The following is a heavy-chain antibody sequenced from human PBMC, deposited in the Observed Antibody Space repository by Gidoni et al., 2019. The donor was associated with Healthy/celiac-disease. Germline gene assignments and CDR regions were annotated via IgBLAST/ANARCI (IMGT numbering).Heavy chain of an antibody. CDR2: ISNDESNK. D-gene: IGHD4-4*01. J-gene: IGHJ4*02. Sequence: QVQLVDSGGGVVQPGRSLRLSCAASGFTFSSYVLHWVRQAPGKGLEWVAVISNDESNKYYADSVKGRFTISRDNSKNTLYLQMNSLRAEDTAVYYCANLGMTTVTNPGGWGQGTLVTVSS. CDR3: ANLGMTTVTNPGG. CDR1: GFTFSSYV. V-gene: IGHV3-30*18.